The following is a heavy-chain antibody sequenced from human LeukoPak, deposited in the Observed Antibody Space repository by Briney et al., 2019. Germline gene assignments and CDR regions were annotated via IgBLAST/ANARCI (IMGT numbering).Heavy chain of an antibody. V-gene: IGHV1-18*01. CDR2: ISAYNGNT. CDR1: GYTFTSYG. CDR3: ARITARITMIVVVPSHAFDI. D-gene: IGHD3-22*01. Sequence: ASVKVSCKASGYTFTSYGISWVRQAPGQGLEWMGWISAYNGNTNYAQKLQGRVTMTTDTSTSTANMELRSLRSDDTAVYYCARITARITMIVVVPSHAFDIWGQGTMVTVSS. J-gene: IGHJ3*02.